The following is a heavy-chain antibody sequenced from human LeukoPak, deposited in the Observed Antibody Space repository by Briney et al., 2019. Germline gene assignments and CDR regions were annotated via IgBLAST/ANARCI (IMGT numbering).Heavy chain of an antibody. V-gene: IGHV3-9*01. J-gene: IGHJ6*02. CDR1: GFIFDDYA. Sequence: PGGSLRLSCAASGFIFDDYAMHWVRQAPGKGLEWVSGVTWNSGTKVYADSVKGRFTISRDNAKNALYLQMNSLRAEDTALYYCARGLKWLLYYGMDVWGQGTTVTVSS. CDR3: ARGLKWLLYYGMDV. D-gene: IGHD6-19*01. CDR2: VTWNSGTK.